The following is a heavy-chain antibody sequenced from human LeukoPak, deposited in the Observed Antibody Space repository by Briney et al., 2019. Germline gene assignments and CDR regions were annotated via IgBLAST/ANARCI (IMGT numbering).Heavy chain of an antibody. J-gene: IGHJ4*02. CDR1: GGTFSSYA. V-gene: IGHV1-69*13. Sequence: ASVKVSCKASGGTFSSYAISWVRQAPGQGLGWMGGIIPIFGTANYAQKFQGRVTITADESTSTAYMELSSLRSEDTAVYYCARDGDGYNSPRLGFDYWGQGTLVTVSS. D-gene: IGHD5-24*01. CDR2: IIPIFGTA. CDR3: ARDGDGYNSPRLGFDY.